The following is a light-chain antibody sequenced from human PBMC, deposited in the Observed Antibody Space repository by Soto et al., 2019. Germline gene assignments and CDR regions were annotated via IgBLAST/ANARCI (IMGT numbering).Light chain of an antibody. CDR2: DVS. Sequence: QSVLTQPASVSGSPGQSITISCTGTSSDVGGYNYVSWYQQHPGKAPKFMIYDVSNRPSGVSNRFSGSKSGNTASLTISGLQAEDEADYYCCSYTTRNTSQIVFGTGTKVTVL. CDR1: SSDVGGYNY. J-gene: IGLJ1*01. CDR3: CSYTTRNTSQIV. V-gene: IGLV2-14*01.